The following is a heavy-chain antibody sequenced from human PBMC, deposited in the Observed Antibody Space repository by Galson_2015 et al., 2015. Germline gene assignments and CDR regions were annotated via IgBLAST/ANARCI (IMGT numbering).Heavy chain of an antibody. D-gene: IGHD2-2*01. CDR2: TYYRSKWYN. CDR1: GDSVSSNSAA. Sequence: CAISGDSVSSNSAAWNWIRQSPSRGLEWLGRTYYRSKWYNDHAVSVKSRITINPDTSKNQFSLQLNSVTPEDTAVYYCARDLLGDCSSTGCDGSWYFDLWGRGTLVTVSS. CDR3: ARDLLGDCSSTGCDGSWYFDL. J-gene: IGHJ2*01. V-gene: IGHV6-1*01.